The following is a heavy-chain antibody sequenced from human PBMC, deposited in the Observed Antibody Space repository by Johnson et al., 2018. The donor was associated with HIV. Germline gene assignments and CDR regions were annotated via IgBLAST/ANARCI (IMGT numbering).Heavy chain of an antibody. CDR1: GFTVSGNY. CDR3: AKSRPGGEGEAFDI. CDR2: T. J-gene: IGHJ3*02. D-gene: IGHD2-21*01. Sequence: VQLVESGGGLVQPGGSLRLSCGASGFTVSGNYMSWVRQAPGKGLEWVSLTYDADSVKGRFTISRDNSKNTLYLQMNSLRAEDTAVYYCAKSRPGGEGEAFDIWGQGTMVTVSS. V-gene: IGHV3-66*01.